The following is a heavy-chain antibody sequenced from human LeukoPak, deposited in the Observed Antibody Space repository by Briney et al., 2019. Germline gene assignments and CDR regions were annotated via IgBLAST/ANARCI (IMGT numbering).Heavy chain of an antibody. D-gene: IGHD5-18*01. CDR3: ATSSGGYTAASVAFDI. V-gene: IGHV4-31*03. CDR1: GGSISSGGYY. CDR2: IYYSGST. Sequence: SQTLSLTCTVSGGSISSGGYYWSWIRQHPGKGLEWIGYIYYSGSTYYNPSLKSRVTISVDTSKNQFSLKLSSVTAADTAVYYCATSSGGYTAASVAFDIWGQGTMVTVSS. J-gene: IGHJ3*02.